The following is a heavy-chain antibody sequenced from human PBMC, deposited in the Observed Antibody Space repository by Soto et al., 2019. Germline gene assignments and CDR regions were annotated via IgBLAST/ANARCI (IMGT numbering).Heavy chain of an antibody. Sequence: PGGSLRLSXAASGFTFSSYAMSWVRQAPGKGLEWVSAISGSGGSTYYADSVKGRFTISRDNSKNTLYLQMNSLRAEDTAVYYCARENWGYYYYGMDVWGQGTTVTVSS. CDR2: ISGSGGST. D-gene: IGHD7-27*01. V-gene: IGHV3-23*01. J-gene: IGHJ6*02. CDR1: GFTFSSYA. CDR3: ARENWGYYYYGMDV.